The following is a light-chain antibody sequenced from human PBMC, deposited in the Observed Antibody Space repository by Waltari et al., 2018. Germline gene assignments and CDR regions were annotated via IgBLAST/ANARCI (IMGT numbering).Light chain of an antibody. Sequence: DIQTTQSPSSLSASVGDRVTITCRASQSISSFLNWYQQKPGTAPELLISYASSFQSGVPSRFSGSGYGTEFTLTISSLHPEDFATYYCQQSYGAPWTFGQGTRVEIK. CDR2: YAS. CDR1: QSISSF. CDR3: QQSYGAPWT. J-gene: IGKJ1*01. V-gene: IGKV1-39*01.